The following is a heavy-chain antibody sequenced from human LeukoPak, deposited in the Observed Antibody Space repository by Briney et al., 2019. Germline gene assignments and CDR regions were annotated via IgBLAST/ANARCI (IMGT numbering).Heavy chain of an antibody. CDR1: GFTVSSNY. J-gene: IGHJ3*02. V-gene: IGHV3-23*01. D-gene: IGHD2-15*01. Sequence: QSGGSLRLSCAASGFTVSSNYMNWVRQAPGKGPEWVSAISGSGGSTYYADSVKGRFTISRDNSKNTLYLQMNSLRAEDTALYHCARISYCSGGSCYSAFDIWGQGTMVTVSS. CDR3: ARISYCSGGSCYSAFDI. CDR2: ISGSGGST.